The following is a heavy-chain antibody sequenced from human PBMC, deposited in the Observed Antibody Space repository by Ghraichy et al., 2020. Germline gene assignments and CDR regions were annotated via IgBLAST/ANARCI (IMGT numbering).Heavy chain of an antibody. CDR2: ICSSGST. D-gene: IGHD1-1*01. V-gene: IGHV4-39*01. CDR3: ARSTGSDFY. Sequence: SETLSLTCTVSGGSIYSGGFCWNWIRQPPGMGLEWIGSICSSGSTYYNPSVNSRVSISVGTSKNQFSLKQTSVSAADTAVYYCARSTGSDFYWGPGILVTVSP. CDR1: GGSIYSGGFC. J-gene: IGHJ4*02.